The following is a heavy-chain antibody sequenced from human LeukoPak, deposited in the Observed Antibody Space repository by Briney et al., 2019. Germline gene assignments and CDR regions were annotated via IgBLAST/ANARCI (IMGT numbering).Heavy chain of an antibody. CDR2: IYYSGTT. Sequence: SETLTLTCTVSGGSISSSYWSWIRQPPGKGLEWIGCIYYSGTTNYNPSLKSRVTISADTSKNQFSLKLSSVTAADTAVYYCARGYCSGGNCYPNWFDPWGQGTLVTVSS. CDR1: GGSISSSY. CDR3: ARGYCSGGNCYPNWFDP. V-gene: IGHV4-59*01. D-gene: IGHD2-15*01. J-gene: IGHJ5*02.